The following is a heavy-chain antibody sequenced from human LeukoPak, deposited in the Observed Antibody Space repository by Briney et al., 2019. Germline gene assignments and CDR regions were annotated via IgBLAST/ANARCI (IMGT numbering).Heavy chain of an antibody. D-gene: IGHD1-26*01. CDR3: ARVFARSGEVSGSYYYY. Sequence: VASVKVSCKASGGTFSSYAINWVRQAPGQGLEWMGGIIPIFGTANYAQKFQGRVTITTDKSTSTAYMELSSLRSEDTAVYYCARVFARSGEVSGSYYYYWGQGTLVTVSS. CDR1: GGTFSSYA. CDR2: IIPIFGTA. J-gene: IGHJ4*02. V-gene: IGHV1-69*05.